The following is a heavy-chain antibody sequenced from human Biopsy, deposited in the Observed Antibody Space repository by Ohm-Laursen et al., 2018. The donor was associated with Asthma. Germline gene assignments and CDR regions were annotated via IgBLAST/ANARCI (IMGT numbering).Heavy chain of an antibody. J-gene: IGHJ6*02. CDR2: LIPVLGTP. Sequence: PVKVSCKASGDSFSNYAISWVRQAPGQGLKWMGGLIPVLGTPDHAQMFEGRVTITADESTSTAYMELSSLSSEDTAVYYCARGYSGSDRIVYYYSGLEVWGQGTTVTVSS. CDR3: ARGYSGSDRIVYYYSGLEV. CDR1: GDSFSNYA. V-gene: IGHV1-69*13. D-gene: IGHD5-12*01.